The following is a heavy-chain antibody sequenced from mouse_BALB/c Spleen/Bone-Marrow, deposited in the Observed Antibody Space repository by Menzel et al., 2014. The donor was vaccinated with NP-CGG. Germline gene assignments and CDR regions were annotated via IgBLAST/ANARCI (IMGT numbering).Heavy chain of an antibody. Sequence: GAELVKPGASVKLSCKASGYTFTSYYMYWVKQRPGQGLEWIGEINPSNGGTNFNEKFKSRATLTVDKSSSTAYMQLGSLTSEDSAVYYCTRGHTWDFDYWGQGTTLTVSS. CDR1: GYTFTSYY. V-gene: IGHV1S81*02. J-gene: IGHJ2*01. CDR2: INPSNGGT. D-gene: IGHD3-3*01. CDR3: TRGHTWDFDY.